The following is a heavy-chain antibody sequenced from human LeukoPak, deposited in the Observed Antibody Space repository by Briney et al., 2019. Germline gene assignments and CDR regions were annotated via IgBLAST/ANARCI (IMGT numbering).Heavy chain of an antibody. Sequence: GGSLRLSCAASGFTFSTSSMNWVRQAPGKGLEWVSSISSTSSYIYYADSVKGRFTLSRDNTKNSLFLQMNSLRVEDTAVYYCASLAGTGYWGQGTLVTVSS. J-gene: IGHJ4*02. V-gene: IGHV3-21*01. CDR2: ISSTSSYI. D-gene: IGHD6-19*01. CDR1: GFTFSTSS. CDR3: ASLAGTGY.